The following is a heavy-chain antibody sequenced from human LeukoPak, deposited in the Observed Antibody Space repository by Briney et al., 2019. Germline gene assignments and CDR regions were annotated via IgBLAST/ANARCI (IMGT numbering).Heavy chain of an antibody. CDR2: ISWNSGSI. V-gene: IGHV3-9*01. CDR3: ATGALYYDILTGYYNSGWFDP. Sequence: GRSLRLSCAASGFTFDDYAMHWVRQAPGKGLEWVSGISWNSGSIGYADSVKGRFTISRDNAMNSLYLQMNSLRAEDTAVYYCATGALYYDILTGYYNSGWFDPWGQGTLVTVSS. CDR1: GFTFDDYA. J-gene: IGHJ5*02. D-gene: IGHD3-9*01.